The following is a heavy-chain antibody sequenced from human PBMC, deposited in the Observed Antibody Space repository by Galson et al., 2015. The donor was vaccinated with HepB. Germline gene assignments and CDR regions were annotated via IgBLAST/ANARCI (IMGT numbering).Heavy chain of an antibody. CDR2: IKGKTDGGTT. Sequence: SLRLSCAASGFTFSNAWMSWVRQAPGKGLEWVGRIKGKTDGGTTDYAAPVKGRFTISRDDSKDTLYLQMNSLKTEDTAVYYCTHCSGGSCYWFDPWGQGTLVTVSS. D-gene: IGHD2-15*01. J-gene: IGHJ5*02. CDR3: THCSGGSCYWFDP. CDR1: GFTFSNAW. V-gene: IGHV3-15*01.